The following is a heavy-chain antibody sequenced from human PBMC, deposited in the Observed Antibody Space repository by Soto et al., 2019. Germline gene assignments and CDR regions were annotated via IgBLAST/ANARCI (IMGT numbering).Heavy chain of an antibody. Sequence: PGGSLRLSCAASGFTVSSNYMSWVRQAPGKGLEWVSVIYSAGSADFADSVKGRFTISRDNSKNTLYLQMSSLRAEDTAVYYCARVPSSSYHYFDYWGQGTLVTVSS. J-gene: IGHJ4*02. CDR3: ARVPSSSYHYFDY. V-gene: IGHV3-66*01. CDR2: IYSAGSA. CDR1: GFTVSSNY. D-gene: IGHD2-2*01.